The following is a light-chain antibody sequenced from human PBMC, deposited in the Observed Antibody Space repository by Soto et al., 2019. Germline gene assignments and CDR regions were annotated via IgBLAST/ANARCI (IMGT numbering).Light chain of an antibody. CDR2: DVT. CDR3: SSFTNSNTYV. V-gene: IGLV2-14*01. Sequence: QSALTQPASVSGSPGQSITISCTGTSSDFGDYNYVSWYQQHPGKAPKLMIYDVTNRPSGISNRLSGSKSGNTASLIISGLQAEDEADYYCSSFTNSNTYVFGSGTKVTVL. CDR1: SSDFGDYNY. J-gene: IGLJ1*01.